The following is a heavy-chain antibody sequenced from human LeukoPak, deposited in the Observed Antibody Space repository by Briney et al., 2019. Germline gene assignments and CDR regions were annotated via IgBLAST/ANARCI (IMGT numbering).Heavy chain of an antibody. D-gene: IGHD3-22*01. V-gene: IGHV4-59*01. Sequence: SETLSLTCTVSGGSISSYYWSWIRQPPGKGLEWIGYIYYSGSTNYNPSLKSRVTISVDTSKNQFSLKLSSVTAADTAVYYCARGYDSSVISYWGQGTLVTVSS. CDR3: ARGYDSSVISY. CDR2: IYYSGST. CDR1: GGSISSYY. J-gene: IGHJ4*02.